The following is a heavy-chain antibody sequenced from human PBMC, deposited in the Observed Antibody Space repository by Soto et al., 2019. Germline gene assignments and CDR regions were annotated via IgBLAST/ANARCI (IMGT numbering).Heavy chain of an antibody. CDR2: IYHSGST. V-gene: IGHV4-4*02. CDR1: GGSISSGNW. D-gene: IGHD3-10*01. Sequence: QVQLQESGPGLVKPSGTLSLTCAVSGGSISSGNWWSWVRQPPGKGLEWIGEIYHSGSTNYNPSPTDRVTISVAKSKTPFSLRPSSVPAAGTAVYYCARVISPMAPSDSWGQGTLVTVAS. J-gene: IGHJ4*02. CDR3: ARVISPMAPSDS.